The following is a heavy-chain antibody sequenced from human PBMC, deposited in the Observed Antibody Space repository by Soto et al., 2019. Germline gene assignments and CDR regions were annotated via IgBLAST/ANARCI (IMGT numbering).Heavy chain of an antibody. CDR2: IYYSGGT. CDR1: GGSINSGNYY. V-gene: IGHV4-39*01. J-gene: IGHJ5*02. CDR3: ARHGGSGWYAGSWFDS. D-gene: IGHD6-19*01. Sequence: PSETLSLTCIVSGGSINSGNYYWGWIRQSPGKGLEWIESIYYSGGTLNNPSFRGRVTMSVDTSKNQFTLKLTSVTAADTGVYYCARHGGSGWYAGSWFDSWGQGTLVTVSS.